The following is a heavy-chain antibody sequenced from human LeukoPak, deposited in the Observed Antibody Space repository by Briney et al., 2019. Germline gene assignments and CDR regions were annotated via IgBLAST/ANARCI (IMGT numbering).Heavy chain of an antibody. CDR3: ARRKYSGSFPSSDWFDP. Sequence: GESLKISCKGSGYSFTTYWIGWVRQMPGKGLEWMGIIYPGDSDTRYSPSFQGQVTISADKSISTAYLQWSSLKASDTAMYYCARRKYSGSFPSSDWFDPWGQGTLVTVSS. V-gene: IGHV5-51*01. CDR2: IYPGDSDT. CDR1: GYSFTTYW. D-gene: IGHD1-26*01. J-gene: IGHJ5*02.